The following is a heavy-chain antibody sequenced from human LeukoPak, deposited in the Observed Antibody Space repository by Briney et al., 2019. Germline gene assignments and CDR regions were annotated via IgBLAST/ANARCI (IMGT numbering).Heavy chain of an antibody. D-gene: IGHD3-22*01. CDR1: GYTFTGYY. CDR3: ARDDHSPYYYDSSGRSWFDP. V-gene: IGHV1-2*02. CDR2: INPNSGGT. J-gene: IGHJ5*02. Sequence: ASVKVSCKASGYTFTGYYMHWVRQAPGQGLEWMGWINPNSGGTNYAQKFQGRVTMTRDTSISAAYMELSRLRSDDTAVYYCARDDHSPYYYDSSGRSWFDPWGQGTLVTVSS.